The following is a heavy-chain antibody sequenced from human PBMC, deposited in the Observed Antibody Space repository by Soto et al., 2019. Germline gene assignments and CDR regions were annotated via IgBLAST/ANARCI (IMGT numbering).Heavy chain of an antibody. CDR3: AHIVVAGLGYYFDY. D-gene: IGHD6-19*01. J-gene: IGHJ4*02. V-gene: IGHV2-5*02. Sequence: QITLKESGPPLVKPTQTLTLTCTFSGFSLSSTRMAVGWIRQPPGKALEWLALIYWDDDKRYSPFLKSRLTITKNTSKNQVVLTMSNMDPVDTAGYYCAHIVVAGLGYYFDYWGQGTLVTVSS. CDR2: IYWDDDK. CDR1: GFSLSSTRMA.